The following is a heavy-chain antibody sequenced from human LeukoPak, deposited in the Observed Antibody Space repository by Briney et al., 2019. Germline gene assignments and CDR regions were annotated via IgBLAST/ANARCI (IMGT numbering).Heavy chain of an antibody. D-gene: IGHD2-2*01. CDR1: DGSISSSTYY. J-gene: IGHJ3*01. CDR3: ARDVSRTSWTWR. V-gene: IGHV4-39*01. CDR2: FYNSGTT. Sequence: SETLSLTCTVSDGSISSSTYYWGWIRQPPGKGLEWIGSFYNSGTTYYNPSLKGGVTISGDTSNNQFSLKLTSATAADTAVYYCARDVSRTSWTWRWGQGTVVTVSS.